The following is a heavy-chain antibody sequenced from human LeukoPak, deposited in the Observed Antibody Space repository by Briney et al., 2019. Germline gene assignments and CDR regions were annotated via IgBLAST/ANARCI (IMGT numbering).Heavy chain of an antibody. Sequence: SETLSLTCTVSGGSISSSSYYLGWIRQPPGKGLEWIGSIYYSGSTYYNPSLKSRVTISVDTSKNQFSLKLSSVTAADTAVYYCARHSRMGVPAATIDPWGQGTLVTVSS. V-gene: IGHV4-39*01. J-gene: IGHJ5*02. D-gene: IGHD2-2*01. CDR3: ARHSRMGVPAATIDP. CDR2: IYYSGST. CDR1: GGSISSSSYY.